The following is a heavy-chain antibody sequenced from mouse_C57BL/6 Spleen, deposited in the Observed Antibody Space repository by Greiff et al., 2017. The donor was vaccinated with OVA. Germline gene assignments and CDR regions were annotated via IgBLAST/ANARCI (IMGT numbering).Heavy chain of an antibody. CDR3: ARRGTLGYCDY. J-gene: IGHJ2*01. V-gene: IGHV1-61*01. CDR2: IYPSDSET. D-gene: IGHD3-3*01. CDR1: GYTFTSYW. Sequence: QVQLQQPGAELVRPGSSVKLSCKASGYTFTSYWMDWVKQRPGQGLEWIGNIYPSDSETHYNQKFKDKATLTVDKSSSTAYMQLSSLTSEDSAVYYCARRGTLGYCDYWGQGTTLTVSS.